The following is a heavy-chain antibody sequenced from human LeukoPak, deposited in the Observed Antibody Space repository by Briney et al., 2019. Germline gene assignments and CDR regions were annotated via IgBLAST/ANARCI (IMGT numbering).Heavy chain of an antibody. CDR1: GFTFSNYW. Sequence: PGGSLRLSCAASGFTFSNYWMHWVRQAPGKGLEWVSVTYSGGRTYYADPVKGRFTISRDNSKNTLYLQMNSLRAEDTAVYYCARVYYGSGSLYYYYYYMDVWGKGTTVTISS. D-gene: IGHD3-10*01. V-gene: IGHV3-53*01. J-gene: IGHJ6*03. CDR3: ARVYYGSGSLYYYYYYMDV. CDR2: TYSGGRT.